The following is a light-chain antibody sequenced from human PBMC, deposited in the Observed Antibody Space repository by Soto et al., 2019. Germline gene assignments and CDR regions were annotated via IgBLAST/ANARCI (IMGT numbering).Light chain of an antibody. Sequence: PGERVTLSCRASQSVSSSYLTWYQQKPGQAPRLLIYGASSRATGIPDRFSGSGSGTDFTLTISRLEPEDFAVYYCQQYGSSLTWTFGQGTKVDNK. V-gene: IGKV3-20*01. J-gene: IGKJ1*01. CDR2: GAS. CDR3: QQYGSSLTWT. CDR1: QSVSSSY.